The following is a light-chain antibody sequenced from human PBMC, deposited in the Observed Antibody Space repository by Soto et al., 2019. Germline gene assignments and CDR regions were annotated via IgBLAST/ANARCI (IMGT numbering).Light chain of an antibody. CDR3: QEYNTYSRT. V-gene: IGKV1-5*03. Sequence: DIQMTQSPSTLSASVGDRVTISCRASQTISSFLAWYQQKPGKAPKLLIYQTSSLESGVPSRFSGSGSGTEFTLTISSLQPDDFATYYCQEYNTYSRTFGQGTKVEIK. CDR1: QTISSF. J-gene: IGKJ1*01. CDR2: QTS.